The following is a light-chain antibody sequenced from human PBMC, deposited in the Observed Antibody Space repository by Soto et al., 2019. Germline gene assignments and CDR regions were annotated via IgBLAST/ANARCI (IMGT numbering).Light chain of an antibody. CDR2: KAS. V-gene: IGKV1-5*03. CDR3: QHCDSYWK. Sequence: DIQMTQSPSTLSASVGDRVTITCRASQSISTSLAWYQQKPGKAPKVLIYKASSLESGVPSRFSGRGSGTEFTLTISILQRDDFATYYGQHCDSYWKFGLETKVEIK. CDR1: QSISTS. J-gene: IGKJ1*01.